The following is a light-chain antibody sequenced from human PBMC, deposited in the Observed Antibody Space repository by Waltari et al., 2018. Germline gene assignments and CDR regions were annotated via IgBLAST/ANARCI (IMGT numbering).Light chain of an antibody. CDR1: QSISSY. CDR3: QQSYSTPPFT. Sequence: DIQMTQSPSSVSASVGDRVTITCRASQSISSYLNWFQQKPGKAPKLLIYASSSLQSGVPSRFSGSGSETDFTLTISSLQPEDFATYYCQQSYSTPPFTFGPGTKVDIK. CDR2: ASS. V-gene: IGKV1-39*01. J-gene: IGKJ3*01.